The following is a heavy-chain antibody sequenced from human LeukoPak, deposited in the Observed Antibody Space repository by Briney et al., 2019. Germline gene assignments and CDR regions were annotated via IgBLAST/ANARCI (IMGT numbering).Heavy chain of an antibody. V-gene: IGHV4-4*02. CDR3: ASLSAGGFLSSSWYVKDY. D-gene: IGHD6-13*01. J-gene: IGHJ4*02. CDR1: GGSISSSNW. CDR2: IYHSGST. Sequence: PSETLSLTCAVSGGSISSSNWWSWVRQPPGKGLEWIGEIYHSGSTNYNPSLKSRVTISVDKSKNQFSLKLSSVTAADTAVYYCASLSAGGFLSSSWYVKDYWGQGTLVTVSS.